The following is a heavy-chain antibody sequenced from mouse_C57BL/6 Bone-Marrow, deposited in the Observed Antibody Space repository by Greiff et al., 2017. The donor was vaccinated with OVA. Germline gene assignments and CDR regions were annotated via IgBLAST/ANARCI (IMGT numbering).Heavy chain of an antibody. CDR3: AREAYYSNYALAY. J-gene: IGHJ3*01. CDR1: GYTFTSYG. V-gene: IGHV1-81*01. Sequence: VQLQQSGAELARPGASVKLSCKASGYTFTSYGISWVKQRTGQGLEWIGEIYPRSGNTYYNEKFKGKATLTADKSSSTAYMELRSLTSEDSAVYFCAREAYYSNYALAYWGQGTLVTVSA. CDR2: IYPRSGNT. D-gene: IGHD2-5*01.